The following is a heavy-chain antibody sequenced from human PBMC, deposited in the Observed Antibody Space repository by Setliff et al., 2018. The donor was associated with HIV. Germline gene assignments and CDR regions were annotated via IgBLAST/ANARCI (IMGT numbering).Heavy chain of an antibody. CDR3: ARQGTSYGSNYYADV. Sequence: PGESLKISCEASGYSFTTYWIGWVRQKPGKGLEWMGITYPGDLDTRYSPSFQGQVTISADKSISTAYLQWSSLKASDTAIYYCARQGTSYGSNYYADVWGEGTTVTVSS. J-gene: IGHJ6*03. D-gene: IGHD5-18*01. CDR1: GYSFTTYW. V-gene: IGHV5-51*01. CDR2: TYPGDLDT.